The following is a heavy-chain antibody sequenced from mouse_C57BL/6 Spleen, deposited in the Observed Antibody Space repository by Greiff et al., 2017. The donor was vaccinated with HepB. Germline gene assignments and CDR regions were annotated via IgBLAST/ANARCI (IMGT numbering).Heavy chain of an antibody. CDR1: GFTFSDFY. CDR3: ARGSWEGFAY. V-gene: IGHV7-1*01. Sequence: DVMLVESGGGLVQSGRSLRLSCATSGFTFSDFYMEWVRQAPGKGLEWIAASRNKANDYTTEYSASVKGRFIVSRDTSQSILYLQMNALRAEDTAIYYCARGSWEGFAYWGQGTLVTVSA. D-gene: IGHD4-1*01. CDR2: SRNKANDYTT. J-gene: IGHJ3*01.